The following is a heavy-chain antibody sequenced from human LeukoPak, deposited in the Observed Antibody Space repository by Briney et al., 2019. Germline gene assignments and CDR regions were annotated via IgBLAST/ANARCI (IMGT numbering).Heavy chain of an antibody. CDR3: ARDPGSCYYDSSGYYPDGNWFDP. CDR2: ISAYNGNT. J-gene: IGHJ5*02. D-gene: IGHD3-22*01. CDR1: GYTFTSYG. V-gene: IGHV1-18*01. Sequence: ASVKVSCKASGYTFTSYGISWVRQAPGQGLEWMGWISAYNGNTNYAQKLQGRVTMTTDTSTSTAYMELRSLRSDDTAVYYCARDPGSCYYDSSGYYPDGNWFDPWGQGTLVTVSS.